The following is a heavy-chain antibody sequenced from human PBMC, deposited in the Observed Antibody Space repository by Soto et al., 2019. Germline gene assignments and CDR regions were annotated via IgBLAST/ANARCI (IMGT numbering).Heavy chain of an antibody. CDR1: GFTFSSYG. CDR3: AKAGGSYFVIPDS. V-gene: IGHV3-30*18. D-gene: IGHD1-26*01. J-gene: IGHJ5*01. CDR2: ISFDGSDK. Sequence: QVQLVESGGGVVQPGRSLRLSCAASGFTFSSYGMHWVRQAPGKGLEWVAVISFDGSDKYYTDSVNGRFAISRDNSKSTLYLQMNSLRGDDTAVYYCAKAGGSYFVIPDSWGQGTLVTVSS.